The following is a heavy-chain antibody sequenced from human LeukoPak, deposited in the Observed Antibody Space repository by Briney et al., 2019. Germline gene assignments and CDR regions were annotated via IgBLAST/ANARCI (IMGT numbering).Heavy chain of an antibody. D-gene: IGHD1-26*01. Sequence: SETLSLTCTVSGGSISSYYWSWIRQPPGKGLEWIGYIYYSGSTNYNPSLKSRVTISVDTSKNQFSLKLSSVTAADTAVYYCAREEWELLGAFDIWGQGTMVTVSS. V-gene: IGHV4-59*01. CDR3: AREEWELLGAFDI. CDR1: GGSISSYY. CDR2: IYYSGST. J-gene: IGHJ3*02.